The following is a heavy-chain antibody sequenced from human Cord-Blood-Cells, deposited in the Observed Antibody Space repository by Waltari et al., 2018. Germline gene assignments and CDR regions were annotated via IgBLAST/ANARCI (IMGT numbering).Heavy chain of an antibody. J-gene: IGHJ6*02. CDR2: ISAYNGNT. CDR1: GYTLTSYG. Sequence: QVQLVQSGAEVKKPGAPVKVSCKASGYTLTSYGILWVRQAPGQGLEWLGWISAYNGNTNYAQKLQGRVTMTTDTSTSTAYMELRSLRSDDTAVYYCARDGWNAGGSYYYYGMDVWGQGTTVTVSS. CDR3: ARDGWNAGGSYYYYGMDV. V-gene: IGHV1-18*01. D-gene: IGHD1-1*01.